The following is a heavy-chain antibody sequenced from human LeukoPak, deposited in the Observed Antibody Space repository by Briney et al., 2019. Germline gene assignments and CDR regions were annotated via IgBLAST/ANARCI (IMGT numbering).Heavy chain of an antibody. D-gene: IGHD5-24*01. J-gene: IGHJ4*02. CDR1: GGTFSIYA. CDR2: IIPIFGTA. Sequence: SVKVSCKASGGTFSIYAISWVRQAPGQGLEWMGGIIPIFGTANYAQKFQGRVTMTRDTSTSTVYMELSSLRSEDTAVYYCARGLMAGNTALFDYWGQGTLVTVSS. V-gene: IGHV1-69*05. CDR3: ARGLMAGNTALFDY.